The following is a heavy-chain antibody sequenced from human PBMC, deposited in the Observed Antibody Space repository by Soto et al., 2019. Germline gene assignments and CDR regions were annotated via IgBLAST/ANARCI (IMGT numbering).Heavy chain of an antibody. CDR3: AKEASYYFDY. Sequence: GGSLRLSCAASRFTLSSYGMHWVRQAPGKGLQWVAVISYDGSNKYYADSVKGRFTISRDNSKNTLYLQMNSLRVEDTAVYYCAKEASYYFDYWGQGTLVTVSS. J-gene: IGHJ4*02. CDR2: ISYDGSNK. V-gene: IGHV3-30*18. CDR1: RFTLSSYG. D-gene: IGHD1-1*01.